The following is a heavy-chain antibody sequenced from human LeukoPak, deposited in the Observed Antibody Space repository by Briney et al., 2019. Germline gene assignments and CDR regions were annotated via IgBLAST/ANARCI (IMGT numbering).Heavy chain of an antibody. CDR1: GGSISNYY. CDR2: IYYSGRT. V-gene: IGHV4-59*01. CDR3: ARDAAAGYFDY. Sequence: KSSETLSLTCTVSGGSISNYYWNWMRQPPGKGLEWIGYIYYSGRTNYNPSLKSRVTISVDTSKNQFSLKLSSVTAADTAVYYCARDAAAGYFDYWGQGTLVTVSS. J-gene: IGHJ4*02. D-gene: IGHD6-13*01.